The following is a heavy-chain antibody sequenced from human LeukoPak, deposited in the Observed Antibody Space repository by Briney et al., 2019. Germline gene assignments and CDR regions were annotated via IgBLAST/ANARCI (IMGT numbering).Heavy chain of an antibody. CDR3: ATYAQQLVYAY. D-gene: IGHD6-13*01. CDR1: GGTFSSYA. Sequence: SVTVSCKASGGTFSSYAISWVRQAPGQGLEWMGGIIPIFGKANYAQKFQGRVTMTEDTSTDTAYMELSSLRSEDTAVYYCATYAQQLVYAYWGQGTLVTVSS. J-gene: IGHJ4*02. CDR2: IIPIFGKA. V-gene: IGHV1-69*06.